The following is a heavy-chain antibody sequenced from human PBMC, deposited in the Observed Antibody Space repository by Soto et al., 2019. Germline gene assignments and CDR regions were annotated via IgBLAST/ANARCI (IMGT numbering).Heavy chain of an antibody. CDR1: GGSISSYY. CDR2: IYYSGST. V-gene: IGHV4-59*01. J-gene: IGHJ6*02. Sequence: PSETLSLTCTVSGGSISSYYWSWIRQLPGKGLEWIGYIYYSGSTNYNPSLKSRVTISVDTSKNQFSLKLSSVTAADTAVYYCARESYVVYGMDVWGQGTTVTVSS. D-gene: IGHD1-26*01. CDR3: ARESYVVYGMDV.